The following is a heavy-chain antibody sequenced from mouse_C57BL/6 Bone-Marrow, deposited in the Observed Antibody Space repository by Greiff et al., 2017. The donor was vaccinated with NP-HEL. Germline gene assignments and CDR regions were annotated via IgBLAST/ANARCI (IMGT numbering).Heavy chain of an antibody. D-gene: IGHD1-1*01. CDR1: GFSLTSYG. V-gene: IGHV2-6-1*01. Sequence: VMLVESGPGLVAPSQSLSITCTVSGFSLTSYGVHWVRQPPGKGLEWLVVIWSDGSTTYNSALKSRLSISKDNSKSQVFLKMNSLQTDDTAMYYCARHPYYYGSSPYYAMDYWGQGTSVTVSS. J-gene: IGHJ4*01. CDR2: IWSDGST. CDR3: ARHPYYYGSSPYYAMDY.